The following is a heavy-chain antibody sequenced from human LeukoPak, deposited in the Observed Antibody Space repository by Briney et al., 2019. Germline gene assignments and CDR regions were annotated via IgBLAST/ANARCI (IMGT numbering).Heavy chain of an antibody. D-gene: IGHD6-6*01. CDR1: GGTFSSYA. CDR2: IIPILGIA. J-gene: IGHJ3*02. Sequence: GASVKVSCKASGGTFSSYAISWVRQAPGQGLEWMGRIIPILGIANYAQKFQGRVTITTDESTSTAYMELSSLRSEDTAVYYCARAGVEYSSSSAAFDIWGQGTMVTVSS. CDR3: ARAGVEYSSSSAAFDI. V-gene: IGHV1-69*04.